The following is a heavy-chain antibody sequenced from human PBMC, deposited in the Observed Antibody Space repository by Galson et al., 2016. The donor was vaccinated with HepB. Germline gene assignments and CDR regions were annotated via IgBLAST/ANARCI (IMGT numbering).Heavy chain of an antibody. Sequence: SLRLSCAASGFTFSSFWMSWIRQAPGKGLEWVANIKDDGGEKYYVDSVKGRFTISRDNAKNPLYLQMNSLRAEDTAVYYCARAPRRIKDNDRGQGTLVTVSS. D-gene: IGHD1-1*01. J-gene: IGHJ4*02. CDR3: ARAPRRIKDND. V-gene: IGHV3-7*03. CDR1: GFTFSSFW. CDR2: IKDDGGEK.